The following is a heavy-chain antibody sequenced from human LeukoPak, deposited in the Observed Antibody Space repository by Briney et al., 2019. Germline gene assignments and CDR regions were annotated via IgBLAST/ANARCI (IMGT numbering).Heavy chain of an antibody. CDR1: GFTVSSNY. D-gene: IGHD3-16*01. Sequence: GGSLRLSCAASGFTVSSNYMSWVRQAPGKGLEWVSVIYSGGSTYYADSVKGRFTISRDNSKNTLYLQMNSLRAEDTAAYYCPRDRRETMITFGGVMTAGWFDPWGQGTLVTVSS. CDR2: IYSGGST. J-gene: IGHJ5*02. CDR3: PRDRRETMITFGGVMTAGWFDP. V-gene: IGHV3-53*01.